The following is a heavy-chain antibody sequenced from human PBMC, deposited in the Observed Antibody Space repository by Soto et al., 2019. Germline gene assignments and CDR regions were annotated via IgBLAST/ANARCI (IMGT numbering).Heavy chain of an antibody. CDR3: ARPLVAPVAGPYYYGMDV. Sequence: GGSLRLSCTASGFTFNSYGFNWVRQAPGKGLEGGAVIWYDGNTKYYADSVKGRFTISRDNLRSTVYLQMNSLTAEDTAVYYCARPLVAPVAGPYYYGMDVWGQGTTVTVSS. J-gene: IGHJ6*02. CDR1: GFTFNSYG. V-gene: IGHV3-33*01. CDR2: IWYDGNTK. D-gene: IGHD6-19*01.